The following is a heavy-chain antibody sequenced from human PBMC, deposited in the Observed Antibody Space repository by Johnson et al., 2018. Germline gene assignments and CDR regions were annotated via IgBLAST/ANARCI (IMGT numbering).Heavy chain of an antibody. J-gene: IGHJ6*02. V-gene: IGHV4-34*01. CDR2: INHSGST. CDR3: AKIAARRNYYYYYGMDV. CDR1: GGSFSGYY. Sequence: QVQLQQWGAGLLKPSETLSLTCAVYGGSFSGYYWSWIRQPPGKGLEWIGEINHSGSTNYNPSLKSRVTISLDTSKNQFSLKLSSGTAADTAVYYCAKIAARRNYYYYYGMDVGGQGTTVTVSS. D-gene: IGHD6-6*01.